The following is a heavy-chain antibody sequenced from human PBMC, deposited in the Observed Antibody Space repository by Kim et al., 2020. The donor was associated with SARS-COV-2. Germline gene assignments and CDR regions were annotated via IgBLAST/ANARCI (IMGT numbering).Heavy chain of an antibody. D-gene: IGHD6-13*01. J-gene: IGHJ6*03. Sequence: GGSLRLSCAGSGFTFSSYSMNWVRQAPGKGLEWVSYISSSSDTIYYADSVKGRFTISRDNAKNSLYLQINGLRDEDTALYYCARDGASSSWPYYYYYY. CDR1: GFTFSSYS. V-gene: IGHV3-48*02. CDR2: ISSSSDTI. CDR3: ARDGASSSWPYYYYYY.